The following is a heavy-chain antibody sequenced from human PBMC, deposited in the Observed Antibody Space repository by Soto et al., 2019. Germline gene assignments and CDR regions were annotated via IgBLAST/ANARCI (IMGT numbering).Heavy chain of an antibody. CDR3: ARDKITGRLDD. CDR1: GDSITSNHHY. V-gene: IGHV4-39*07. J-gene: IGHJ4*02. CDR2: INHSGST. D-gene: IGHD2-8*02. Sequence: SETLSLTCTVSGDSITSNHHYWGWIRQPPGTGLEWIGEINHSGSTNYNPSLKSRVTISVDTSKNQFSLKLTSVTAADTAVYYCARDKITGRLDDWGQGTLVTVSS.